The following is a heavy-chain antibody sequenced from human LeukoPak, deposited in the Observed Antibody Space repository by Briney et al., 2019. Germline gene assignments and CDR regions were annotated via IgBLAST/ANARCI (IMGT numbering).Heavy chain of an antibody. D-gene: IGHD5-24*01. Sequence: GGSLRLSCAASGFSFSDHFMDWVRQAPGKGLEWVGRTTNKANSYTSEYAASVKGRFTISRDDSKNSLYLQMNSLKTEDTAVYFCVRNYNSFDCWGRGTLVTVSS. CDR3: VRNYNSFDC. J-gene: IGHJ4*02. CDR1: GFSFSDHF. CDR2: TTNKANSYTS. V-gene: IGHV3-72*01.